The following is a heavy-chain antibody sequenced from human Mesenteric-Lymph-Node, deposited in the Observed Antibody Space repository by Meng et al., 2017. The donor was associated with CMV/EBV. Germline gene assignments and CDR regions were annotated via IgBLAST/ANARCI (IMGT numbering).Heavy chain of an antibody. D-gene: IGHD6-13*01. J-gene: IGHJ4*02. V-gene: IGHV1-69-2*01. CDR1: GYSFTDYY. Sequence: KVSGYSFTDYYLHWVKQAPGKGPEWMGLVDPKDGDTIYAEKLRGRVTMTADTSTDTAHMELSSLRSDDTAVYYCANTRIAAAGPFDYWGQGTLVTVSS. CDR3: ANTRIAAAGPFDY. CDR2: VDPKDGDT.